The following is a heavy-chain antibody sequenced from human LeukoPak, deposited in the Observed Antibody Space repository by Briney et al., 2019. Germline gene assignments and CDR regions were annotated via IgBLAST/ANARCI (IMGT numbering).Heavy chain of an antibody. CDR1: GDSINSYY. D-gene: IGHD2-15*01. J-gene: IGHJ3*02. CDR3: AGGRFEVAQARPGLGI. CDR2: IYYSGST. V-gene: IGHV4-59*01. Sequence: KPSETLSLTCTVSGDSINSYYWSWIRQPPGKGLEWIGYIYYSGSTNYNPSLKSRVTTSVDTSKNQVSLKLSSVAAADTAVYYCAGGRFEVAQARPGLGIWGQGTLVTVSS.